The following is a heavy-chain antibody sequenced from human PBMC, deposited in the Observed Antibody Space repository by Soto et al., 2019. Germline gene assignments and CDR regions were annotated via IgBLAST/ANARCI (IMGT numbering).Heavy chain of an antibody. CDR3: ARAGSGYDFWSGYYTGSRFDY. CDR1: GGSISSGCYY. D-gene: IGHD3-3*01. J-gene: IGHJ4*02. Sequence: SETLSLTCTVSGGSISSGCYYWSWIRQHPGKGLEWIGYIYYIGSTYYNPSLKSRVTISVDTSKNQFSLKLSSVTAADTAVYYFARAGSGYDFWSGYYTGSRFDYWGQGTLVTVSS. CDR2: IYYIGST. V-gene: IGHV4-31*03.